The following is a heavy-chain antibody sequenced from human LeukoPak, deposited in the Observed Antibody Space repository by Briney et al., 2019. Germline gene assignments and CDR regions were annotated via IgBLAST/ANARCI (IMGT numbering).Heavy chain of an antibody. Sequence: PGGSLRLSCAAYGFTFSDYYMSWIRQAPGKGLEWVSYISSSGSTIYYADSVKGRFTISRDNAKNSLYLQMNSLRAEDTAVYYCARDMTTVTTYTINWGQGTLVTVSS. D-gene: IGHD4-11*01. CDR3: ARDMTTVTTYTIN. CDR2: ISSSGSTI. V-gene: IGHV3-11*04. J-gene: IGHJ4*02. CDR1: GFTFSDYY.